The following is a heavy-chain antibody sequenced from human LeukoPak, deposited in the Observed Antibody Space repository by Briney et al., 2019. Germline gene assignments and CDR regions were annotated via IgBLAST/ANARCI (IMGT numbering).Heavy chain of an antibody. J-gene: IGHJ4*02. CDR2: MNPNSGNT. D-gene: IGHD1-26*01. CDR3: ARARWELSAVDY. CDR1: GGTFSSYA. V-gene: IGHV1-8*02. Sequence: ASVKVSCKASGGTFSSYAISWVRQATGQGLEWMGWMNPNSGNTGYAQKFQGRVTMTRNTSISTAYMELSSLRSEDTAVYYCARARWELSAVDYWGQGTLVTVSS.